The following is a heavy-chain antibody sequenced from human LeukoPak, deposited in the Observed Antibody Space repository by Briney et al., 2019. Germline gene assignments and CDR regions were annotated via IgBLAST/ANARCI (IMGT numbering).Heavy chain of an antibody. Sequence: ASVKVSCKASGYTYTGYYMHWVRQAPGQGLEWMGWINPNSGGTNYAQKFQGRVTMTRDTSISTAYMELSRLRSDDTAVYYCARDPSGMVGFDYWGQGTLVTVSS. CDR2: INPNSGGT. J-gene: IGHJ4*02. CDR1: GYTYTGYY. D-gene: IGHD2-15*01. CDR3: ARDPSGMVGFDY. V-gene: IGHV1-2*02.